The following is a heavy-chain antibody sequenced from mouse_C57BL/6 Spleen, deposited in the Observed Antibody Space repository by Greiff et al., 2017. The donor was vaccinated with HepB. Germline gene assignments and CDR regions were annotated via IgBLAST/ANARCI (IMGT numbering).Heavy chain of an antibody. Sequence: VQLQQSGPELVKPGASVKMSCKASGYTFTDYNMHWVKQSHGKSLEWIGYINPNNGGTSYNQKFKGKATLTVNKSSSTAYMELRSLTSEDSAVYYCARVGQLRLAWFAYWGQGTLVTVSA. J-gene: IGHJ3*01. CDR2: INPNNGGT. D-gene: IGHD3-2*02. CDR3: ARVGQLRLAWFAY. CDR1: GYTFTDYN. V-gene: IGHV1-22*01.